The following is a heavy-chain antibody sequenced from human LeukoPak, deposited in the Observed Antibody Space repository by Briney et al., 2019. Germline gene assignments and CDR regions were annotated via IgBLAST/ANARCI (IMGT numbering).Heavy chain of an antibody. CDR1: GGSISTYY. D-gene: IGHD4-23*01. CDR2: IYYSGST. Sequence: PSETLSLTCTVSGGSISTYYWSWIRQPPGKGLEWIGYIYYSGSTNYNPSLKSRVTISLDTSRNQFSLNLTSVTAADTAVYYCARRGAWPYGGNDYWGQGTLVTVSS. CDR3: ARRGAWPYGGNDY. J-gene: IGHJ4*02. V-gene: IGHV4-59*12.